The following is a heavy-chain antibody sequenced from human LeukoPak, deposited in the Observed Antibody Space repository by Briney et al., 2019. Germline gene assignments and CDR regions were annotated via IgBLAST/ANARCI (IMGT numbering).Heavy chain of an antibody. Sequence: PSETLSLTCAVYGGSFSGYYWSWIRQPPGKGLEWNGEINHSGSTNYNPSLKSRVTISVDTSKNQFSLKLSSVTAADTAVYYCARTSGVDYCSSTSCYYDYWGQGTLVTVSS. CDR3: ARTSGVDYCSSTSCYYDY. V-gene: IGHV4-34*01. CDR2: INHSGST. D-gene: IGHD2-2*01. CDR1: GGSFSGYY. J-gene: IGHJ4*02.